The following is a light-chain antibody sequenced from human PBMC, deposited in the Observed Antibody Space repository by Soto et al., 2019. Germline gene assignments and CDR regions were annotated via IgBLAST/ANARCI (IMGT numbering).Light chain of an antibody. CDR1: NSDFGFYDS. J-gene: IGLJ2*01. CDR2: GVT. Sequence: QSALTQPASVSGSPGQSITISCTGTNSDFGFYDSVSWYQQHPGKAPKLRIYGVTNRPSGVSNRFSGSKSGNTASLTVSGLQTEDEADYYCSSFRDWNTLWIFGGRTKLTVL. CDR3: SSFRDWNTLWI. V-gene: IGLV2-14*01.